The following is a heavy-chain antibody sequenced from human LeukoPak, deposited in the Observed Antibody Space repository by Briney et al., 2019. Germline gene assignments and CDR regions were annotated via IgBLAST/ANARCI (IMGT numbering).Heavy chain of an antibody. CDR3: AKAIGGDAFDV. CDR2: ISGSGGGT. D-gene: IGHD3-16*01. J-gene: IGHJ3*01. Sequence: GGSLRLSCAASGFTFSNYAMSWVRQPPGKGLEWVSAISGSGGGTYYADSVKVRFTISRDNSKNTLYLQMNSLRAEDTAVYYCAKAIGGDAFDVWGQGTMVTVSS. CDR1: GFTFSNYA. V-gene: IGHV3-23*01.